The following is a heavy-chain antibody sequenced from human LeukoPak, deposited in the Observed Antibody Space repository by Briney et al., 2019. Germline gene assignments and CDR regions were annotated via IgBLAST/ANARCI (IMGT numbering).Heavy chain of an antibody. CDR1: GFTFSGDA. J-gene: IGHJ4*02. V-gene: IGHV3-30*04. D-gene: IGHD5-18*01. CDR2: ISYDGSNK. CDR3: ARHMTVNTAMVTTSYFDY. Sequence: GRSLRLSCAASGFTFSGDAMHWVCQAPGKRLEWVAVISYDGSNKYYADSVKGRFTISRDNSKNTLYLQMNSLRAEDTAVYYCARHMTVNTAMVTTSYFDYWGQGTLVTVSS.